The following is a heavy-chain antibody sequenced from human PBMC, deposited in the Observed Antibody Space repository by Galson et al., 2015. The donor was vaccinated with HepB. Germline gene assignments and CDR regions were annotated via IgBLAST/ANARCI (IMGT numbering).Heavy chain of an antibody. Sequence: SLRLSCAASGFTFSSYSMNWVRQAPGKGLEWVSYISSSSSTIYYADSVKGRFTISRDNAKNSLYLQMNSLRAEDTAVYYCASEYPNYYDSSGYYGWDYWGQGTLVTVSS. CDR3: ASEYPNYYDSSGYYGWDY. J-gene: IGHJ4*02. CDR2: ISSSSSTI. D-gene: IGHD3-22*01. CDR1: GFTFSSYS. V-gene: IGHV3-48*04.